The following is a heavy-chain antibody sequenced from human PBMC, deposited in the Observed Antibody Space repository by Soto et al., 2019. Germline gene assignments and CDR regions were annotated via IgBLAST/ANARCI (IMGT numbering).Heavy chain of an antibody. CDR2: INAGNGNT. Sequence: ASVKVSCKAYGYTFTSYAMHWVRQAPGQRLEWMGWINAGNGNTKYSQKFQGRVTITRDTSASTAYMELSSLGSVDTAVYYYASIITDDAFDIWGQGTMVNVSS. J-gene: IGHJ3*02. D-gene: IGHD3-10*01. CDR1: GYTFTSYA. CDR3: ASIITDDAFDI. V-gene: IGHV1-3*01.